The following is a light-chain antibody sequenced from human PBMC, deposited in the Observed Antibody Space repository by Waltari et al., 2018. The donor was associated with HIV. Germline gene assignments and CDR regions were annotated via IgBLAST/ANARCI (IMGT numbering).Light chain of an antibody. J-gene: IGLJ2*01. CDR1: SGSIASNY. CDR3: QSYDSSTVV. CDR2: EDN. V-gene: IGLV6-57*04. Sequence: NFMLTQPHSVSESPGKTVTISCTRSSGSIASNYVQWYQQRPGSAPTTCSYEDNQRPSGVPDRFSGSIDSSSNSASLTISGLKTEDEADYYCQSYDSSTVVFGGGTKLTVL.